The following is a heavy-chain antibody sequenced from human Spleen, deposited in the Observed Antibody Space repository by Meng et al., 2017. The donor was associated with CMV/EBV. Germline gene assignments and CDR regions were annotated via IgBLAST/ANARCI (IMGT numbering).Heavy chain of an antibody. Sequence: QVQLLQCGAGLLKPSGTLSLTCAVYGGSFSSFYWHWIRQPPGKGLEWIGEINHSGSTNYNPSLKNRVTISVDTSKNQFSLKLSSVTAADTAVYYCARSDGRIAPGHYWGQGTLVTVSS. D-gene: IGHD5-18*01. CDR3: ARSDGRIAPGHY. J-gene: IGHJ4*02. CDR1: GGSFSSFY. CDR2: INHSGST. V-gene: IGHV4-34*01.